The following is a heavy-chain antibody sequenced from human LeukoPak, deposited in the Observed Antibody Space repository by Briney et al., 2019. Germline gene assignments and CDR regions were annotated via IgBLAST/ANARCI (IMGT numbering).Heavy chain of an antibody. CDR3: VRVLSGIFYD. CDR1: GDSVSSNLVT. CDR2: TYYRSKWSN. J-gene: IGHJ4*02. V-gene: IGHV6-1*01. Sequence: SQTLSLTCAISGDSVSSNLVTWNWSRQSPSRGLEWLGRTYYRSKWSNDYAVSVKSRITIKPDTSKNQFSLQLNSVTPEDTAVYYCVRVLSGIFYDWGQGTLLTVSS. D-gene: IGHD1-26*01.